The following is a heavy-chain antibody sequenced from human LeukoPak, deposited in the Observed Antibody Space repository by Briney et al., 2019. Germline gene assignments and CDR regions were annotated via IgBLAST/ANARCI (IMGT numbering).Heavy chain of an antibody. CDR2: IKQDGSER. CDR1: GFTFSSYW. J-gene: IGHJ4*02. CDR3: ARDRRGYSSYQFFDY. D-gene: IGHD6-13*01. V-gene: IGHV3-7*03. Sequence: PGGSLRLSCAASGFTFSSYWMSWVRQAPGKGLEWVANIKQDGSERYYVDSVKGRFTISRDNDKNSLYLQMNSLRAEDTAVYYCARDRRGYSSYQFFDYWGQGTLVTVSS.